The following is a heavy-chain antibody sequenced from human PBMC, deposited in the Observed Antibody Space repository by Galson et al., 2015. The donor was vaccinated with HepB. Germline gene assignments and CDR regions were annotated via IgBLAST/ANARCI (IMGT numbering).Heavy chain of an antibody. CDR3: ARGPFMDV. Sequence: LSLTCTISGGSISSGGYSWTWIRQLPGKDLEWMGYISDSGSTYYNPSLKSRVSMSVDTSKNQFSLRLYSVTAADTAVFYCARGPFMDVWGKGTTVAVSS. CDR1: GGSISSGGYS. V-gene: IGHV4-31*03. CDR2: ISDSGST. J-gene: IGHJ6*03.